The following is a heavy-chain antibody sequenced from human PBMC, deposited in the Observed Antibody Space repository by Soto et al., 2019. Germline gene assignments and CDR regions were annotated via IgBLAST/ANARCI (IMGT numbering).Heavy chain of an antibody. Sequence: EVQLLESGGGLVQPGGSLRLSCAASGFTLTLSAMSWVRQAPGKGLEWVSSISVSGGGTYYADSVKGRFTISRDASKNTLYLQMNSLRAEDTAVYYCAKDYYFDSWGQGTLVTVSS. CDR3: AKDYYFDS. J-gene: IGHJ4*02. CDR2: ISVSGGGT. CDR1: GFTLTLSA. V-gene: IGHV3-23*01.